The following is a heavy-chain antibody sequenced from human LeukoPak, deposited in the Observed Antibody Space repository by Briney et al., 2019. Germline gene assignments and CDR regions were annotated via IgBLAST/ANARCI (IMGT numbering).Heavy chain of an antibody. V-gene: IGHV3-9*03. CDR2: ISWNSVSI. Sequence: GGSLRLSCAASGFTFDDYAMHWVRQAPGKGLEWVSGISWNSVSIDYADSVKGRSTISRDNAKNSLYLQMNSLRPEDMALYYCAKETIYCSGGSCYHDAFDIWGQGTMVTVSS. CDR3: AKETIYCSGGSCYHDAFDI. J-gene: IGHJ3*02. D-gene: IGHD2-15*01. CDR1: GFTFDDYA.